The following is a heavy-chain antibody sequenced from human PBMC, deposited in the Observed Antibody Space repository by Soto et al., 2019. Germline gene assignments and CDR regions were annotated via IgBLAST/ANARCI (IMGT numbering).Heavy chain of an antibody. CDR2: IHYSGST. V-gene: IGHV4-61*01. J-gene: IGHJ4*02. Sequence: PSETLSLTCTVPGGSGNLGTYYGTWIRQPPGKGLEWIGFIHYSGSTNYNPSLKGRVTMSVDTSKNQFSLKLTSVNTADTAIYYCTRGGDPYKTGHWGQGTLVTVS. CDR3: TRGGDPYKTGH. D-gene: IGHD2-21*01. CDR1: GGSGNLGTYY.